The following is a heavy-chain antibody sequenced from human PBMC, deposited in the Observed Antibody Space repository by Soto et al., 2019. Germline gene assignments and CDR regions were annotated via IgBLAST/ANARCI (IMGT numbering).Heavy chain of an antibody. J-gene: IGHJ3*02. CDR1: GGTFSSYA. D-gene: IGHD2-15*01. V-gene: IGHV1-69*06. Sequence: SVKVSCKASGGTFSSYAISWVRQAPGQGLEWMGGIIPIFGTANYEQKFQGRVTITADKSTSTAYMELSSLRSVDAAVYYCAREWGYCSGGSCYPDGAFDIWGQGTMETV. CDR3: AREWGYCSGGSCYPDGAFDI. CDR2: IIPIFGTA.